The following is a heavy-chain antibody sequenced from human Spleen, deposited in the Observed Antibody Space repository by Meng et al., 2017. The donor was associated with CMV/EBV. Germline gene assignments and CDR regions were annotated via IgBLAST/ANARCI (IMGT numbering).Heavy chain of an antibody. J-gene: IGHJ5*02. Sequence: KVSCRTYGYRFSENYIQGGRQAPGLGLEWMGWSNPNNGDTKDAQEVHGSVTLTRDTSITTAYMEVKRLRADDTAIYYCVRDLFYFVDHWGQGTLVTVSS. CDR2: SNPNNGDT. CDR3: VRDLFYFVDH. CDR1: GYRFSENY. D-gene: IGHD2/OR15-2a*01. V-gene: IGHV1-2*02.